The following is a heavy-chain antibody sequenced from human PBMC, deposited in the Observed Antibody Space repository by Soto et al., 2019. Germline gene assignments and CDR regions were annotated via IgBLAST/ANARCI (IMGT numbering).Heavy chain of an antibody. J-gene: IGHJ6*02. CDR2: ISSSGTTI. CDR1: GFTFSDYF. D-gene: IGHD6-6*01. V-gene: IGHV3-11*01. CDR3: AKERVFEYSSSSDYYYYGMDV. Sequence: PGGSLRLSCAASGFTFSDYFMTWIRQAPGKGLEWVSYISSSGTTIFYADSVQGRFTISRDNAKKSLYLEINSLRAEDTAVYYCAKERVFEYSSSSDYYYYGMDVWGQGTTVTVSS.